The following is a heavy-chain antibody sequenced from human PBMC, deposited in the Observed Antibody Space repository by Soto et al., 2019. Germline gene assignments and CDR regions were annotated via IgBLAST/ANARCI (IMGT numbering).Heavy chain of an antibody. D-gene: IGHD3-22*01. V-gene: IGHV3-23*01. Sequence: PGGSLRLSWASSGFTFNTNGMSWVRQAPGKGLEWVSVISGSGDRIYYVDSVKGRFTISRDNSENTVYLQMNTLRVEDTALYYCAKVGGYSESYFDSWSQGTLVTVYS. CDR2: ISGSGDRI. CDR1: GFTFNTNG. CDR3: AKVGGYSESYFDS. J-gene: IGHJ4*02.